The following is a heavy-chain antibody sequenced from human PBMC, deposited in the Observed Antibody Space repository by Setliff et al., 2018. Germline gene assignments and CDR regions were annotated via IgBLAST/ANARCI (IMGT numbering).Heavy chain of an antibody. J-gene: IGHJ4*02. Sequence: SETLSLTCTVSGGSISSYYWSWIRQPPGKRLEWIGYIYYSGSTNYNPSLESQVTISVDTPKNQFSLRLNSATAADTAVYYCARLRGAFDYWGQGTLVTVSS. CDR3: ARLRGAFDY. V-gene: IGHV4-59*01. D-gene: IGHD3-16*01. CDR2: IYYSGST. CDR1: GGSISSYY.